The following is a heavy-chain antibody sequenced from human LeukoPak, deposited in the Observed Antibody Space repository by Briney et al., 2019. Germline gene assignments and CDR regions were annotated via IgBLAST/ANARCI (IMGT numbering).Heavy chain of an antibody. CDR2: IIPIFGTA. CDR3: AKRSGWNYFDY. J-gene: IGHJ4*02. D-gene: IGHD6-19*01. CDR1: GGTFSSYA. V-gene: IGHV1-69*05. Sequence: ASVKVSCKASGGTFSSYALSWVRQAPGQGLEWMGGIIPIFGTANYAQKFQGRVTITTDASTSTAYIELSSLRSEDTAVYYCAKRSGWNYFDYWGQGTLVTVSS.